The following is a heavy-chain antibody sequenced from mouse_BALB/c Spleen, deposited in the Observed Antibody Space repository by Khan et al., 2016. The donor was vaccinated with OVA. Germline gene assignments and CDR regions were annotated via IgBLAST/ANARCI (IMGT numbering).Heavy chain of an antibody. CDR3: ARVGYNATMDF. Sequence: QIQLVQSGPELKKPGETVQISCKASGFTFTNYGMNWVRQAPGKGLKWMGWINTYTGEPTFTDDFKGRFAFSLETSASTAYLQINSLKNEDTATYFCARVGYNATMDFWGQGTSVTVSS. CDR2: INTYTGEP. CDR1: GFTFTNYG. J-gene: IGHJ4*01. V-gene: IGHV9-3-1*01. D-gene: IGHD2-14*01.